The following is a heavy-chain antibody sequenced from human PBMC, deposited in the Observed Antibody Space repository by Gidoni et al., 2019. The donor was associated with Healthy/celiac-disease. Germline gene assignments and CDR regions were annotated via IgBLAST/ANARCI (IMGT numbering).Heavy chain of an antibody. D-gene: IGHD5-18*01. Sequence: QVQLQQWGAGLLKPSETLSLTCAVYGGSFSGYYWSWIRQPPGKGLEWIGEINHSGSTNYNPSLKSRVTISVDTSKNQFSLKLSSVTAADTAVYYCARGAGDTAMVGKKGDFDYWGQGTLVTVSS. J-gene: IGHJ4*02. CDR2: INHSGST. V-gene: IGHV4-34*01. CDR3: ARGAGDTAMVGKKGDFDY. CDR1: GGSFSGYY.